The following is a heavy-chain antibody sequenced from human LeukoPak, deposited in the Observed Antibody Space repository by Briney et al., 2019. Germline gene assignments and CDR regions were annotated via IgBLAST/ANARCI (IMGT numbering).Heavy chain of an antibody. CDR2: IYHSGST. Sequence: PSETLSLTCAVSGGSISSSNWWSWVRQPPGKGLEWIGEIYHSGSTNYNPSLKSRVTISVDTSKNQFSLKLSSVTAADTAVYYCARHGYYYDSSGYIAYYFDYWGQGTLVTVSS. CDR3: ARHGYYYDSSGYIAYYFDY. J-gene: IGHJ4*02. CDR1: GGSISSSNW. D-gene: IGHD3-22*01. V-gene: IGHV4-4*02.